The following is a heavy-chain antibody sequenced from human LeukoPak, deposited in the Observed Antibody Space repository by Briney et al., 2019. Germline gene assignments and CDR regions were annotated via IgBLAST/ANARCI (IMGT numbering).Heavy chain of an antibody. Sequence: SETLSLTCTVSGGSISSYYWSCIRQPPGKGLEWIGYIYYSGSTNYNPSLKSRVTISVDTSKNQFSLKLSSVTAADTAVYYCARHGGSYRHLDYWGQGTLVTVSS. CDR2: IYYSGST. V-gene: IGHV4-59*08. CDR3: ARHGGSYRHLDY. D-gene: IGHD1-26*01. J-gene: IGHJ4*02. CDR1: GGSISSYY.